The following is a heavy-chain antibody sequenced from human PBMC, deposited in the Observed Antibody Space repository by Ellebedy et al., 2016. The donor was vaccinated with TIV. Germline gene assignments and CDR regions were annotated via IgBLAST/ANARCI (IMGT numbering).Heavy chain of an antibody. D-gene: IGHD4-17*01. J-gene: IGHJ4*02. CDR3: VRHTDYALDY. Sequence: PGGSLRLSCAAWGFSFSNFWMSWVRQAPGKGLEWVAHIKTDGSETYYVDSVKGRFTISRENAKNALFLQMNGLRDEDTAVYYCVRHTDYALDYWGQGALVTVSS. CDR2: IKTDGSET. CDR1: GFSFSNFW. V-gene: IGHV3-7*01.